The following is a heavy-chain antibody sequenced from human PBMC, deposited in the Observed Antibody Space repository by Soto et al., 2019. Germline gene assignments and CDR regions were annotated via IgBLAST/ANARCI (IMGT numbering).Heavy chain of an antibody. CDR3: ATSRGLYDYGST. V-gene: IGHV1-46*01. J-gene: IGHJ5*02. Sequence: ASVEVSCKASGYTFTKYYIHWVRQAPGQGLQWLGIINPSGGATTYAQKFQGRVTMTRDTSTSTVFLELRSLRSEDTAIFYCATSRGLYDYGSTWGQGTLVTVSS. D-gene: IGHD4-17*01. CDR2: INPSGGAT. CDR1: GYTFTKYY.